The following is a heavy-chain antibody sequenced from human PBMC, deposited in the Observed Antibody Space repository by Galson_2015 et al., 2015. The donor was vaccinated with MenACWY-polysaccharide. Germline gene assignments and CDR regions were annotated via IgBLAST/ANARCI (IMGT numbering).Heavy chain of an antibody. CDR1: GFTFSTYA. D-gene: IGHD1-26*01. V-gene: IGHV3-30*18. CDR3: VKNGYTGSSDGYFDS. CDR2: ISSSGDDK. J-gene: IGHJ4*02. Sequence: SLRLSCAASGFTFSTYAMHWVRQAPGQGLEWMATISSSGDDKYYADSVKGRFTISRDNSNNTLYLEMSSLRAGDTAVYYCVKNGYTGSSDGYFDSWGQGTLGTVSS.